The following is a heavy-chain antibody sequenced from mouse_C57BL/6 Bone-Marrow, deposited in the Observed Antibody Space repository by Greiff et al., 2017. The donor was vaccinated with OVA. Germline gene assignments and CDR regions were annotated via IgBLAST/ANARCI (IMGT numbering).Heavy chain of an antibody. D-gene: IGHD2-3*01. CDR2: LGPGSGST. CDR1: GYTFTDYY. V-gene: IGHV1-77*01. CDR3: ARLDDGPYYFDD. Sequence: VQLQQSGAELVKPGASVKISCKASGYTFTDYYINWVKQRPGKGLEWIGKLGPGSGSTYYNEKFKGKATLTADKSSSTAYMQLSSLTSEDSAVYFCARLDDGPYYFDDWGQGTTLTVSS. J-gene: IGHJ2*01.